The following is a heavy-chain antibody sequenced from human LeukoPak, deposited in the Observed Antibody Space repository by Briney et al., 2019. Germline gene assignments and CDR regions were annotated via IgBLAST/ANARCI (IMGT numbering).Heavy chain of an antibody. Sequence: SQTLSLTCTVSGGSISSADYYWSWIRQPPGQGLEWIGYIYYSGSTYYNPSLKSRVTISVDTSKNQFSLNLSSVTAADTAVYYCARLVPPRGVQLLMDYWGQGTLVTVSS. J-gene: IGHJ4*02. CDR1: GGSISSADYY. V-gene: IGHV4-30-4*08. CDR3: ARLVPPRGVQLLMDY. CDR2: IYYSGST. D-gene: IGHD2-2*01.